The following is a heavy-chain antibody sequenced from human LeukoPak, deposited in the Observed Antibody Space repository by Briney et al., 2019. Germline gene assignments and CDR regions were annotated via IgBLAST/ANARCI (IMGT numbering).Heavy chain of an antibody. CDR1: GFIFSSYG. Sequence: GGSLRLSCAASGFIFSSYGMHWVRQAPGKGLEWVAVISSDGSNTYYTDSVKGRFSISRDNSKNTLYLQMNSLRAEDTAVYYCARVARVVRGVIFWDKEEYFDYWGQGTLVTVSS. CDR2: ISSDGSNT. J-gene: IGHJ4*02. D-gene: IGHD3-10*01. V-gene: IGHV3-30*03. CDR3: ARVARVVRGVIFWDKEEYFDY.